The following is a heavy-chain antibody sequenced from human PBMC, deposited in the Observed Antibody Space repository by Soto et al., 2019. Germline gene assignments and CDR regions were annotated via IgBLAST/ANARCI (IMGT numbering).Heavy chain of an antibody. J-gene: IGHJ4*02. CDR3: AKSVRYYDSSAYYPLDY. CDR2: ISYDGSNK. Sequence: GGSLRLSCAAAGFTFSGYGMHWVRQAPGKGLEWVAVISYDGSNKNYADSVKGRFTISRDNSGNTLYLQMNSLRAEDTAVYYCAKSVRYYDSSAYYPLDYWGQGTLVTVSS. D-gene: IGHD3-22*01. CDR1: GFTFSGYG. V-gene: IGHV3-30*18.